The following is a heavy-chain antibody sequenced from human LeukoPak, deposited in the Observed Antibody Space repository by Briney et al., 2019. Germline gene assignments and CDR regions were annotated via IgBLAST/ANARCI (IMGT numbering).Heavy chain of an antibody. CDR3: AREDYGDYCYDH. CDR2: IDPNSGDT. Sequence: EASVKVSCKTSGYAFTGYYIHWVRQAPGQGLEWMGWIDPNSGDTNYAQKFQGRVTMTRDTSISTAYMELSRLRSDDTAVYYCAREDYGDYCYDHWGQGTLVTVSS. CDR1: GYAFTGYY. V-gene: IGHV1-2*02. D-gene: IGHD4-17*01. J-gene: IGHJ4*02.